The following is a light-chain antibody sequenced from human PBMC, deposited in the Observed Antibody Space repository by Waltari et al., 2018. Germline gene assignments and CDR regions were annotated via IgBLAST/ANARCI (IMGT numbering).Light chain of an antibody. V-gene: IGKV3-20*01. J-gene: IGKJ5*01. Sequence: IVLTQSPDTLSLSPGERATLSCKASQSIASNSLACYQQTPGQPPRLLIYGAFTRATGIPDRFSGDGSGTYFTLTISRLEPEDFAVYYCQQYRFPPITFGQGTRLDIK. CDR1: QSIASNS. CDR3: QQYRFPPIT. CDR2: GAF.